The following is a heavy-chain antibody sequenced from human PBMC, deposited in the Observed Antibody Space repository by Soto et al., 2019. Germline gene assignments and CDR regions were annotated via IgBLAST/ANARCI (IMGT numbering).Heavy chain of an antibody. V-gene: IGHV3-53*01. D-gene: IGHD4-17*01. J-gene: IGHJ6*02. CDR1: GFTVRSNY. CDR2: INTYGST. Sequence: SLRLSCAASGFTVRSNYMTWVLQAPGKGLEWVSIINTYGSTYYADSVKGRFTISRDTSKMFLQMNSLRAEDTAVYYCATRTGPYYYAMNVWGQGTTVTVSS. CDR3: ATRTGPYYYAMNV.